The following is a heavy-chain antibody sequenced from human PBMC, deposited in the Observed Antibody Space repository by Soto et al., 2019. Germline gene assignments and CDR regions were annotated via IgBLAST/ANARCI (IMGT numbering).Heavy chain of an antibody. Sequence: EVQLVESGGGLVQPGGSLRLSCAGSGFTFSNYWMHWVRQAPGKGLEWVSRIDHDGPTDYADSVRGRFTLSRDNAENTLYLQMNSLRPEDRAVYYCVRDSHGDYWGQGTLVTVSS. CDR1: GFTFSNYW. J-gene: IGHJ4*02. CDR3: VRDSHGDY. V-gene: IGHV3-74*01. CDR2: IDHDGPT.